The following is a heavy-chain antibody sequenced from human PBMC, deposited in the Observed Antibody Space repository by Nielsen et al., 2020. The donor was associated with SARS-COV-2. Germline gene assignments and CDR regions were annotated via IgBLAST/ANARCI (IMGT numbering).Heavy chain of an antibody. V-gene: IGHV3-20*01. CDR2: INWNGGST. Sequence: GESLRLSCAASGFTFDDYGMSWVRQAPGKGLEWVSGINWNGGSTGYADSVKGRFTISRDNAKNSLYLQMNSLRAEDTALYHCARDSSGWYVDYYYGMDVWGQGTTVTVSS. CDR1: GFTFDDYG. D-gene: IGHD6-19*01. J-gene: IGHJ6*02. CDR3: ARDSSGWYVDYYYGMDV.